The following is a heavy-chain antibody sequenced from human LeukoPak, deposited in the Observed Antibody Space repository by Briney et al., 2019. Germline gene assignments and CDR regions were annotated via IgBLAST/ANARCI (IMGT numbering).Heavy chain of an antibody. CDR1: GFTFSSYE. J-gene: IGHJ4*02. V-gene: IGHV3-48*03. D-gene: IGHD5-12*01. CDR2: ISSSGSTI. Sequence: GGSLRLSCAASGFTFSSYEMNWVRQAPGKGLEWVSYISSSGSTIYYADSVKGRFTISRDNAKNSLYLQMNRLRAEATAVYYCARGGVMVATVYWGQGTLVTVSS. CDR3: ARGGVMVATVY.